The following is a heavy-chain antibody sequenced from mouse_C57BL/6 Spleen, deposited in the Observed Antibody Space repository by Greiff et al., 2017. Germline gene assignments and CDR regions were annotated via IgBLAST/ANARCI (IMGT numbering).Heavy chain of an antibody. J-gene: IGHJ2*01. V-gene: IGHV1-59*01. Sequence: QVQLQQPGAELVRPGTSVKLSCKASGYTFTSYWMHWVKQRPGQGLEWIGVIDTSDSYTNYNQKFKGKATLTLDTSSSTADMQRSSLTSEDSAVYYCARDYYGSSNYLDYWGQGTTLTVSS. D-gene: IGHD1-1*01. CDR1: GYTFTSYW. CDR3: ARDYYGSSNYLDY. CDR2: IDTSDSYT.